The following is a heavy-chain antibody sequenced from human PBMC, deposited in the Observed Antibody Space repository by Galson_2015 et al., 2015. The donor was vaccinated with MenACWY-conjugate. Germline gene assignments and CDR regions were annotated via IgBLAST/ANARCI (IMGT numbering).Heavy chain of an antibody. V-gene: IGHV3-23*01. CDR1: GFTFSSFA. CDR3: AKEAGYCSDDPCYSDY. Sequence: SLRLSCAASGFTFSSFAMSWVRQAPGKGLEWVSALSDSGGGTHYADSVKGRFTISRDNSKRTLYLQMNSLRAEDTAVYYCAKEAGYCSDDPCYSDYWGQGTLVTISS. CDR2: LSDSGGGT. J-gene: IGHJ4*02. D-gene: IGHD2-15*01.